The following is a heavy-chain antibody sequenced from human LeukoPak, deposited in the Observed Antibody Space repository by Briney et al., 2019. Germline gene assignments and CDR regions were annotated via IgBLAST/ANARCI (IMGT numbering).Heavy chain of an antibody. J-gene: IGHJ4*02. V-gene: IGHV1-18*01. CDR1: GFTFANYG. Sequence: ASVRVSCKTSGFTFANYGINWVRQAPGQGLEWMGWVSAYKDSTNFAQKFQGRVTMTTDTSTSTAYMELRSLTSDDTAVYFCAKGVALGYFDWSGSWGQGTLVTVSS. CDR3: AKGVALGYFDWSGS. D-gene: IGHD3-9*01. CDR2: VSAYKDST.